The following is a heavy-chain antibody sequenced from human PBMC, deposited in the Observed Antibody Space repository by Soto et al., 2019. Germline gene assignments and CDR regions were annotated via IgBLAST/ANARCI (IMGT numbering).Heavy chain of an antibody. D-gene: IGHD5-12*01. Sequence: EVQLLESGGGLVQPGGSLRLSCAASGFTFSSYAMSWVRQAPGKGLEWVSGISGGGVSTYYADSVKGRFTISRDNSKNTLSLQMNSLRAEDTAVYYCANSFSGYDMYYALDVWGQGTTVTVSS. J-gene: IGHJ6*02. CDR3: ANSFSGYDMYYALDV. CDR2: ISGGGVST. V-gene: IGHV3-23*01. CDR1: GFTFSSYA.